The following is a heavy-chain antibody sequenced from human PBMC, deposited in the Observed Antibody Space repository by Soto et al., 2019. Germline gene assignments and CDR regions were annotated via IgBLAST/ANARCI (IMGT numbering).Heavy chain of an antibody. D-gene: IGHD3-22*01. CDR1: GFSFSNYG. V-gene: IGHV3-30*18. J-gene: IGHJ4*02. CDR2: ISYDGSNK. Sequence: QVQQVDSGGGVVQPGRSLRLSCAASGFSFSNYGMHWVRQAPGKGLEWVAVISYDGSNKYYADSVKGRLTISRDNSKNTLYLQMSTLRPDDTAVYYCAKEFSSGYYYVFDYWGQGTLVTVSS. CDR3: AKEFSSGYYYVFDY.